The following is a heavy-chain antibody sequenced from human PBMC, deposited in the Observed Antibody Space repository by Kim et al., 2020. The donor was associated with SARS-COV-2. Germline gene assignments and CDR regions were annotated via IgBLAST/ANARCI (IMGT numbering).Heavy chain of an antibody. CDR1: GFTFSLYD. J-gene: IGHJ4*02. CDR3: AKVSWDRGTDYDFDY. V-gene: IGHV3-23*01. D-gene: IGHD4-17*01. CDR2: IRVGGVT. Sequence: GGSLRLSCAPSGFTFSLYDMSWVRQAPGKGLEWVSGIRVGGVTYYADSVKGRFTISRDNSKNILYLQMNSLRAEDTAIYYCAKVSWDRGTDYDFDYWSQGTLVTVSS.